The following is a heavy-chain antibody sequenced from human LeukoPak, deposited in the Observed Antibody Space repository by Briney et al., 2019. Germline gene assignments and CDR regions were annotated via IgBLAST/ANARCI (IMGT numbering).Heavy chain of an antibody. CDR3: ARVGSAAATADY. J-gene: IGHJ4*02. D-gene: IGHD6-25*01. V-gene: IGHV1-46*01. Sequence: ASVKVSCQASGYTFTSYYMHWMRQAPGQGPEWMGIINPRGGSTDYAQKFQDRITMTSDTSTSTAYMELTSLRSDDTAVYFCARVGSAAATADYWGQGTLVTASS. CDR1: GYTFTSYY. CDR2: INPRGGST.